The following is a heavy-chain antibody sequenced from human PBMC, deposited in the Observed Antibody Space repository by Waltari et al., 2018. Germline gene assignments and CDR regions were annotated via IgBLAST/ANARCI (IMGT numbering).Heavy chain of an antibody. D-gene: IGHD3-16*02. Sequence: QLQLQESGPGLVKPSETLSLTCTVSGGSISSSSYYWGWLRQPPGKGLEWIGSIYYSGSTYYNPSLKSRVTISVDTSKNQFSLKLSSVTAADTAVYYCARGVITFGGVIGFDYWGQGTLVTVSS. CDR3: ARGVITFGGVIGFDY. J-gene: IGHJ4*02. CDR1: GGSISSSSYY. V-gene: IGHV4-39*07. CDR2: IYYSGST.